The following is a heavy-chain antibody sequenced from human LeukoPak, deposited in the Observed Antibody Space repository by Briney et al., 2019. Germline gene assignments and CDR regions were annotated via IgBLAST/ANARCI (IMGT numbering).Heavy chain of an antibody. D-gene: IGHD6-13*01. V-gene: IGHV3-33*01. CDR3: ARDPLYSSSWYLYYYYYMDV. J-gene: IGHJ6*03. Sequence: PGGSLRLSCAASGFTFSSYGMHWVCQAPGKGLEWVAVIWYDGSNKYYADSVKGRFTISRDNSKNTLYLQMNSLSAEDTAVYYCARDPLYSSSWYLYYYYYMDVWGKGTTVTVSS. CDR2: IWYDGSNK. CDR1: GFTFSSYG.